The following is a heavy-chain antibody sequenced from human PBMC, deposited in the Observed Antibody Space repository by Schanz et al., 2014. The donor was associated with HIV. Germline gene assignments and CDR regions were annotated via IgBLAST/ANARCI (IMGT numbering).Heavy chain of an antibody. D-gene: IGHD6-13*01. V-gene: IGHV1-18*01. Sequence: QVQLVQSGAEVKKPGASVKVSCKASGYTFSSHGISWVRQAPGQGLEWMGWISAYNGNTNYAQKLQGRVTMTTDTSPRTAFMEPRSLRSADPAVYYCARELVGNSSSWAPSRHYYGMDVWGPGTTVTVSS. CDR1: GYTFSSHG. CDR3: ARELVGNSSSWAPSRHYYGMDV. CDR2: ISAYNGNT. J-gene: IGHJ6*02.